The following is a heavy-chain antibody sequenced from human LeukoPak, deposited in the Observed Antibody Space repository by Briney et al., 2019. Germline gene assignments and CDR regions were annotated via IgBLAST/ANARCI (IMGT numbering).Heavy chain of an antibody. CDR1: GFTFGDYL. D-gene: IGHD6-19*01. CDR2: ISGGTT. J-gene: IGHJ4*02. Sequence: PGGPLRLSCTASGFTFGDYLMSWFRQAPGKGLEWIGFISGGTTEYAASVKGRFTISRDDSTSIAYLQMNSLTTEDTAVYYCSRGSGWLSVYWGQGTLVTASS. V-gene: IGHV3-49*03. CDR3: SRGSGWLSVY.